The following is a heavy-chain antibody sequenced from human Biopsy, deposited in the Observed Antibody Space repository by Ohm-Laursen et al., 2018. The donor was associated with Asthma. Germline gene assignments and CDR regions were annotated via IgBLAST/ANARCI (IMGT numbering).Heavy chain of an antibody. V-gene: IGHV1-2*06. D-gene: IGHD6-13*01. CDR1: GYTFIGCP. CDR2: INPNSGGT. CDR3: ARGQKSAGDRWFDP. J-gene: IGHJ5*02. Sequence: ASVKVSCKASGYTFIGCPIHWMRQAPGQGLEWMGRINPNSGGTNYAQKFQGRVTMTRDTSISTAYMEVSRLRSDDTAVYYCARGQKSAGDRWFDPWGQGTLVTVSS.